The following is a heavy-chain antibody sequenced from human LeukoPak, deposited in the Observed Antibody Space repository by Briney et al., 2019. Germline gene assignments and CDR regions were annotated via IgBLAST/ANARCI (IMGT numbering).Heavy chain of an antibody. CDR2: INHSGST. J-gene: IGHJ2*01. Sequence: PSETLSLTCAVYGGSFSGYYWSWIRQPPGKGLEWIGEINHSGSTNYNPSLKRRVTISVDTSKNQFSLKLSSVTAADTAVYYCARGGYSYGYNWYFDLWGRGTLVTVSS. V-gene: IGHV4-34*01. CDR3: ARGGYSYGYNWYFDL. CDR1: GGSFSGYY. D-gene: IGHD5-18*01.